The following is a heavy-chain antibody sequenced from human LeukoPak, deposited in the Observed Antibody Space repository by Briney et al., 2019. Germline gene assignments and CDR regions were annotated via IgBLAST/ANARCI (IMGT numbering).Heavy chain of an antibody. D-gene: IGHD6-13*01. V-gene: IGHV4-59*12. Sequence: SETLSLTCTVSGGSMSNYYWSWIRQPPGKGLEWIGYVYYTGSTHYNASLTSRVTISVDTSKNQFSLKLSSVTAADTAVYYCARDALGAAAGKLVGQAADWGQGTLVTVSS. CDR3: ARDALGAAAGKLVGQAAD. CDR2: VYYTGST. CDR1: GGSMSNYY. J-gene: IGHJ4*02.